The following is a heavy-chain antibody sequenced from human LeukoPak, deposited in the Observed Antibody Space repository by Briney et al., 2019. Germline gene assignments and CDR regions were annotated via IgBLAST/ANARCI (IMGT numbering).Heavy chain of an antibody. V-gene: IGHV1-69*13. CDR1: GGTFSSYA. Sequence: GASVKVSCKASGGTFSSYAISWVRQAPGQGLEWMGGIIPIFGTANYAQKFQGRVTITADESTSTAYMELSSLRSEDTAVYYCARLGATTRTFDYWGQGTLVTVSS. D-gene: IGHD1-26*01. CDR3: ARLGATTRTFDY. J-gene: IGHJ4*02. CDR2: IIPIFGTA.